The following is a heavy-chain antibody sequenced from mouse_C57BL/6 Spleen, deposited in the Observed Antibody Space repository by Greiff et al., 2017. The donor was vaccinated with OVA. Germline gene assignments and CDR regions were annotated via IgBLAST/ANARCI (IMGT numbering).Heavy chain of an antibody. D-gene: IGHD1-1*01. CDR1: GYTFTSYW. CDR2: IHPNSGST. Sequence: QVQLQQPGAELVKPGASVKLSCKASGYTFTSYWMHWVKQRPGQGLEWIGMIHPNSGSTNYNEKFKSKATLTVDKSSSTAYMQLSSLTSEDSAVDYCARGGSSRYYFDYWGQGTTLTVSS. J-gene: IGHJ2*01. V-gene: IGHV1-64*01. CDR3: ARGGSSRYYFDY.